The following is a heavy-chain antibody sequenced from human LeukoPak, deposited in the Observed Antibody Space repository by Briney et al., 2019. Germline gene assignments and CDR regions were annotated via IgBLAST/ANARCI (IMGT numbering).Heavy chain of an antibody. CDR2: ISGSGGNT. CDR1: GFTFSSNV. V-gene: IGHV3-23*01. D-gene: IGHD3-10*01. CDR3: AKHSGSYGRPLDY. J-gene: IGHJ4*02. Sequence: GGSLRLSCAASGFTFSSNVMSWVRQAPGKGLEWVSAISGSGGNTFYADSVKGRFTISRDNSKNTLCLQMNSLRAEDTAVYYCAKHSGSYGRPLDYWGQGTLVTVSS.